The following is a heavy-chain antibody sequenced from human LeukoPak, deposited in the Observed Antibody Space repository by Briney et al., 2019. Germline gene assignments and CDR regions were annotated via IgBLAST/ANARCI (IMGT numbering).Heavy chain of an antibody. CDR3: ARDKGELLHYYYMDV. D-gene: IGHD1-26*01. Sequence: GGSLRLSCAASGFTFSSYSMNWVRQAPGKGLEWVSSISSSSSYIYYADSVKGRFTISRDNAKNSLYLQMNSLRAEDTAVYYCARDKGELLHYYYMDVWGKGTTVTVSS. CDR1: GFTFSSYS. CDR2: ISSSSSYI. J-gene: IGHJ6*03. V-gene: IGHV3-21*01.